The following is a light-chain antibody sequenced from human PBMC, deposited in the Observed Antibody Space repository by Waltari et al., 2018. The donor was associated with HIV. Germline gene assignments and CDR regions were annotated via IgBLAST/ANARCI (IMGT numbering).Light chain of an antibody. CDR3: QAWDSHNVI. Sequence: SYELTQPPSVSVSPGQTAIITCSGDKLGDKYASWYQQRPGQSPVLVIYEDVKRPSGIPERFSGSNSGNTATLTISGTQAMDESDYYCQAWDSHNVIFGGGNKLTVL. J-gene: IGLJ2*01. CDR1: KLGDKY. CDR2: EDV. V-gene: IGLV3-1*01.